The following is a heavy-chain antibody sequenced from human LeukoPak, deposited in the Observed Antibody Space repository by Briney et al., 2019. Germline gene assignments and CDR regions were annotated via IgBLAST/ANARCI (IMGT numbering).Heavy chain of an antibody. CDR1: GFTFSRYW. CDR2: INSDGSST. Sequence: PGRSLRLSCAASGFTFSRYWMHWVRQAPGKGLVWVSHINSDGSSTGYADSVKGRFTISRDNAKNTLYLQMNSLRAEDTAVFYCARGSGIYLFDYWGQGTLVTVSS. CDR3: ARGSGIYLFDY. D-gene: IGHD1-26*01. V-gene: IGHV3-74*01. J-gene: IGHJ4*02.